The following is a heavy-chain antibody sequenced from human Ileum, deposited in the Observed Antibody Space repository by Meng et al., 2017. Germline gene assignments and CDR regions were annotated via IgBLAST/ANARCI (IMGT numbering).Heavy chain of an antibody. D-gene: IGHD3-22*01. CDR2: ISYSGST. CDR3: ARDRDSSGYYPY. CDR1: GGSISSGDYY. Sequence: QVQLQESGPGLVKPSQTLSLTCTVSGGSISSGDYYWSWIRQPPGKGLEWIGYISYSGSTYYNPSLKSRLTISVDTSKNQFSLKLSSVTAADTAVYYCARDRDSSGYYPYWGQGTLVTVSS. J-gene: IGHJ4*02. V-gene: IGHV4-30-4*01.